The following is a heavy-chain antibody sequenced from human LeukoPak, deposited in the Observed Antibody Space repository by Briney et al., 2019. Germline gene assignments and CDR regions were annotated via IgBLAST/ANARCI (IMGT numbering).Heavy chain of an antibody. CDR2: ISYDGSNK. Sequence: GGSLRLSCAASGFTFSSYWMSWVRQAPGKGLEWVAVISYDGSNKYYADSVKGRFTISRDNSKNTLYLQMNSLRAEDTAVYYCAKDLEYYFDYWGQGTLVTVSS. D-gene: IGHD2/OR15-2a*01. V-gene: IGHV3-30*18. J-gene: IGHJ4*02. CDR1: GFTFSSYW. CDR3: AKDLEYYFDY.